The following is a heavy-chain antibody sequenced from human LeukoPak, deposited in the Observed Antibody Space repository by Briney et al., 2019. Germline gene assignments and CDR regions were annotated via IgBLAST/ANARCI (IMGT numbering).Heavy chain of an antibody. CDR2: INHSGST. Sequence: SETLSLTCAVYGGSFSGYYWSWIRQPPGKGPEWIGEINHSGSTNYNPSLKSRVTISVDTSKNQFSLKLSSVTAADTAVYYCARGHCSSTSCSPGGYYYGMDVWGQGTTVTVSS. V-gene: IGHV4-34*01. J-gene: IGHJ6*02. CDR3: ARGHCSSTSCSPGGYYYGMDV. D-gene: IGHD2-2*01. CDR1: GGSFSGYY.